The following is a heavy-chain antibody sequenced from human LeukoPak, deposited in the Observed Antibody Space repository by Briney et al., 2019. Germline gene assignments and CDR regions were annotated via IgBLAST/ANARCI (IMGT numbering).Heavy chain of an antibody. CDR2: ISSSSSYI. J-gene: IGHJ4*02. CDR1: GFTFSSYS. CDR3: ASAVEMATIDY. V-gene: IGHV3-21*01. Sequence: GGSLRLSCAASGFTFSSYSMNWVRQAPGKGLEWVSSISSSSSYIYYADSVKGRFTIPRDNAKNSLYLQMNSLRAEDTAVYYCASAVEMATIDYWGQGTLVTVSS. D-gene: IGHD5-24*01.